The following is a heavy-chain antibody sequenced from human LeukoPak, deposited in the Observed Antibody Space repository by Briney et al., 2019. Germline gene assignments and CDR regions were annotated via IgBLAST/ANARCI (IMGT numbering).Heavy chain of an antibody. CDR1: GGSISSFY. J-gene: IGHJ4*02. Sequence: SETLSLTCTVSGGSISSFYWSWIRQPPGKGLEWIGFIYYTGSADYNPSLKSRVTMSVDTSKNQFSLKLSSVSAADTAVYYCARHKEESGAYRPNDYWGQGTLVTVSS. CDR2: IYYTGSA. V-gene: IGHV4-59*08. CDR3: ARHKEESGAYRPNDY. D-gene: IGHD1-1*01.